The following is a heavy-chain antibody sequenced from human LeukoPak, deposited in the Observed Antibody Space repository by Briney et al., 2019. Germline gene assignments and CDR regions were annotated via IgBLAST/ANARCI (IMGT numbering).Heavy chain of an antibody. D-gene: IGHD1-1*01. V-gene: IGHV1-69*13. Sequence: ASVKVSCKASGGTFSTSAISWVRQAPGQGLEWMGEIVPLFRSATYAQQFQGRVTITADESTTTAFMELSSLRSDDTAVYYCARAQYNTWPPAPIDYWGQGTLVTVSS. CDR2: IVPLFRSA. J-gene: IGHJ4*02. CDR3: ARAQYNTWPPAPIDY. CDR1: GGTFSTSA.